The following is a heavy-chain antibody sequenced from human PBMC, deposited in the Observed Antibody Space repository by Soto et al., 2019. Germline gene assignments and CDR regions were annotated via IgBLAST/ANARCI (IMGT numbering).Heavy chain of an antibody. CDR3: AKDIRPPGRVAIFGVFIDY. CDR1: GFTFDDYT. V-gene: IGHV3-43*01. D-gene: IGHD3-3*01. Sequence: GGSLRLSCAASGFTFDDYTMHWVRQAPGKGLEWVSLISWDGGSTYYADSVKGRFTISRDNSKNSLYLQMNSLRTEDTALYYCAKDIRPPGRVAIFGVFIDYWGQGTLVTVSS. CDR2: ISWDGGST. J-gene: IGHJ4*02.